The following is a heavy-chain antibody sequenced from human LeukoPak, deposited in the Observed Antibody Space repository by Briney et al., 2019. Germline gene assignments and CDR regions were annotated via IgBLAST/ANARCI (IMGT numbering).Heavy chain of an antibody. J-gene: IGHJ4*02. CDR3: AREDSSQTFDY. D-gene: IGHD6-13*01. CDR2: INPSGGST. Sequence: ASVKVSCKASGYTFTSYYIHWVRQAPGQGLEWMGIINPSGGSTSYAQKFQGRVTMTRDTSTSTVYMELSSLRSEDTAVYYCAREDSSQTFDYWGQGTLVTVSS. CDR1: GYTFTSYY. V-gene: IGHV1-46*01.